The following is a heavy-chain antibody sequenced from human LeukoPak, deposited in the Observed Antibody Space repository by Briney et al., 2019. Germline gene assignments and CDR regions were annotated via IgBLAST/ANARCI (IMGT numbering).Heavy chain of an antibody. V-gene: IGHV3-73*01. J-gene: IGHJ4*02. CDR3: TGPDKVEAITY. D-gene: IGHD1-14*01. CDR2: IRSRAHSYVT. Sequence: PGGSLKLSCAASGFTFSGSAVHWVRQASGKGLEWVGRIRSRAHSYVTEYGASVKGRFTISRDDSRNAAYLQMDSLKTEDTAVYYCTGPDKVEAITYWGQGTLVTVSS. CDR1: GFTFSGSA.